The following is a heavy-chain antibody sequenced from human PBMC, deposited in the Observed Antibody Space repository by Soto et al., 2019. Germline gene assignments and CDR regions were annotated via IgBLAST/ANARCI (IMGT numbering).Heavy chain of an antibody. CDR2: IRRKANSYAT. CDR3: TSSALIDYYYYYGMDV. J-gene: IGHJ6*02. D-gene: IGHD3-22*01. Sequence: EVQLVESGGGLVQPGGSLKLSCAASGFTFSGSAMHWVRQAAXXXLECVGRIRRKANSYATAYAASVKGRFTISRDDSXNTAYLQMXSLXTXDXAVYYCTSSALIDYYYYYGMDVWGQGTTVTVSS. CDR1: GFTFSGSA. V-gene: IGHV3-73*02.